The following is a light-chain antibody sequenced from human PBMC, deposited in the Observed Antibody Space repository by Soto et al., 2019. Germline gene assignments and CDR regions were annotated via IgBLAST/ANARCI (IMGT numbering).Light chain of an antibody. Sequence: QSVLTQPPSASGSPGQSVTISCTGTSGDVGGYNYVSWYQQHPGKAPKLMIYEVSQRPSGVPDRFSGSKSGNTASLTVAGLQAEDEADYYCNSDAGRHKVVGPGTKVTVL. CDR1: SGDVGGYNY. J-gene: IGLJ1*01. CDR3: NSDAGRHKV. CDR2: EVS. V-gene: IGLV2-8*01.